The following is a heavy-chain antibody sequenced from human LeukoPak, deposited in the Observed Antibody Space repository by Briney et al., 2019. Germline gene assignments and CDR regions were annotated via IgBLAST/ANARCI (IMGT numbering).Heavy chain of an antibody. D-gene: IGHD6-25*01. CDR1: GFTFSSYD. CDR2: ITDSGSGT. Sequence: GVSLRLSCAASGFTFSSYDMSWVRLAPGKGLQCVSSITDSGSGTYYADSVKGRFTISRDNSKNTLYLQMQSLRAEDTAVYYCAKRPYSGGAASARNYYYFDYWGQGTLVTVSS. V-gene: IGHV3-23*01. CDR3: AKRPYSGGAASARNYYYFDY. J-gene: IGHJ4*02.